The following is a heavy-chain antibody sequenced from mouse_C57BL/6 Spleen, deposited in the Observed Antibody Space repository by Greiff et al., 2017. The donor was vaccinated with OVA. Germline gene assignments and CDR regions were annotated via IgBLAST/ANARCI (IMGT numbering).Heavy chain of an antibody. Sequence: VQLQQPGAELVMPGASVKLSCEASGYTFTSYWMHWVKQRPGQGLEWIGEIDPSDSYTNYNQKFKGKSTLTVDKSSSTAYMQLSSLTSEDSAVYYCARSGNYGSRDYWGQGTTLTVSS. V-gene: IGHV1-69*01. CDR2: IDPSDSYT. D-gene: IGHD1-1*01. CDR3: ARSGNYGSRDY. J-gene: IGHJ2*01. CDR1: GYTFTSYW.